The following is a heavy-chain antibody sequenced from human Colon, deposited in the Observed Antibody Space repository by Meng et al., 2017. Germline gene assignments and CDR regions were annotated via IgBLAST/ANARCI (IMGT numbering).Heavy chain of an antibody. J-gene: IGHJ4*02. D-gene: IGHD6-13*01. CDR1: GFTFSSSA. V-gene: IGHV3-23*01. CDR3: AKIPWLAASGSFEY. Sequence: GESLMISCAASGFTFSSSAMSWFLQPPAKGLDWVSAISASGGTTYYADSVKGRFTISRDNSKNTLFLEMNNLRAEDTAVYYCAKIPWLAASGSFEYWGQGTLVTVSS. CDR2: ISASGGTT.